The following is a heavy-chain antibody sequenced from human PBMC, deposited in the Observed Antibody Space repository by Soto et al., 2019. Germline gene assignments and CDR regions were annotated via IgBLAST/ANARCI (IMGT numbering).Heavy chain of an antibody. CDR1: GFTFSSYG. Sequence: VQLLESGGGLVQPGGSLRLSCAASGFTFSSYGMHWVRQAPGKGLEWVALISYDGRNKYYADAVKGRFTISRDNSKNTLYLQTNSLSTEDTAVYYCAKDRGALRWSEEHYYFDYWGQGSLVTVSS. CDR2: ISYDGRNK. V-gene: IGHV3-30*18. D-gene: IGHD4-17*01. CDR3: AKDRGALRWSEEHYYFDY. J-gene: IGHJ4*02.